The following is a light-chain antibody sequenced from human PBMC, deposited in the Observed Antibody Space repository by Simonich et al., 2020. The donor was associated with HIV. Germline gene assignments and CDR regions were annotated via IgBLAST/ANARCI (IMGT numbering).Light chain of an antibody. V-gene: IGKV1-39*01. J-gene: IGKJ1*01. Sequence: DIQMTQSPSSLSASVRDRVTITCRASQSISTYLNWYQQKPGKAPKLLIYAASSLQSGVPSRFSGIGSGTDFILTISSLQPEDFATYYCQQYNSYPWTFGQGTKVEIK. CDR3: QQYNSYPWT. CDR1: QSISTY. CDR2: AAS.